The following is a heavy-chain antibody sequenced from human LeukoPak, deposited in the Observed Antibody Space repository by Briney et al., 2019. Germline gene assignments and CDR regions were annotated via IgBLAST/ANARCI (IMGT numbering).Heavy chain of an antibody. CDR2: ISSSGSTI. V-gene: IGHV3-11*04. CDR3: ARGGRCSGDNCYATLYDY. D-gene: IGHD2-15*01. CDR1: GFTFSDYY. Sequence: GGSLRLSCAASGFTFSDYYMSWIRQAPGKGLEWVSYISSSGSTIYYADSVKGRFTISRDNAKNSLYLQMNSLRAEDTAIYYCARGGRCSGDNCYATLYDYWGQGTVVTVSS. J-gene: IGHJ4*02.